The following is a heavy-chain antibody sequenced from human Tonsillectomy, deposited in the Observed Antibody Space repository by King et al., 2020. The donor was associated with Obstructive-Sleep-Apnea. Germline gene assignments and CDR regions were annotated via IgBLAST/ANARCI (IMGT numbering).Heavy chain of an antibody. J-gene: IGHJ3*02. Sequence: VQLVESGGGVVQPGRSLRLSCAASGFTFRSYAMHWVRQAPGKGLEWVAVISYDENNKYYADSVKGRFTVSRDNSKSTLYLQRKSLGPEDTAAYYCAGGRSLTLVVIMSAFDIWGQGTMVTVSS. D-gene: IGHD3-22*01. V-gene: IGHV3-30*04. CDR2: ISYDENNK. CDR3: AGGRSLTLVVIMSAFDI. CDR1: GFTFRSYA.